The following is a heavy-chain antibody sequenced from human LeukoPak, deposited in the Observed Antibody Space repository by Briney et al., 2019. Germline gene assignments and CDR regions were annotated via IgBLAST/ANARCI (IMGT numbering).Heavy chain of an antibody. V-gene: IGHV3-48*03. CDR1: GFTFSIYE. CDR2: ISSSGSTI. D-gene: IGHD3-10*01. J-gene: IGHJ6*02. CDR3: ASLKWDYGSGSLMDV. Sequence: GGSLRLSCAASGFTFSIYEMNWVRQAPGKGLEWVSYISSSGSTIYYADSVKGRFTISRDNAKNSLYLQMNSLRAEDTAVYYCASLKWDYGSGSLMDVWGQGTTVTVSS.